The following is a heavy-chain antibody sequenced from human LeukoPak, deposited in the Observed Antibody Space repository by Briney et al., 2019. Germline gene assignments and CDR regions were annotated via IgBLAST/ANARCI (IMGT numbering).Heavy chain of an antibody. CDR1: GGSISSGGYY. D-gene: IGHD3-10*01. J-gene: IGHJ4*02. CDR3: ARDSFGQLGRGEGIAY. CDR2: IYYSGST. V-gene: IGHV4-31*03. Sequence: TSETLSLTCTVSGGSISSGGYYWSWIRQHPGKGLEWIGYIYYSGSTYYNPSLKSRVTISVDTSKNQFSLKLSSVTAADTAVYYCARDSFGQLGRGEGIAYWGQGTLVTVSS.